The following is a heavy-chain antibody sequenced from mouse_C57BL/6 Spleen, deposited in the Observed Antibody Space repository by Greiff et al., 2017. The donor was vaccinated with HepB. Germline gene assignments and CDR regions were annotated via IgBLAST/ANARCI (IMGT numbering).Heavy chain of an antibody. CDR1: GYSITSGYY. V-gene: IGHV3-6*01. J-gene: IGHJ1*03. D-gene: IGHD1-1*01. Sequence: EVHLVESGPGLVKPSQSLSLTCSVTGYSITSGYYWNWIRQFPGNKLEWMGYISYDGSNNYNPSLKNRISITRDTSKNQFFLKLNSVTTEDTATYYCASPTVEGYFDVWGTGTTVTVSS. CDR2: ISYDGSN. CDR3: ASPTVEGYFDV.